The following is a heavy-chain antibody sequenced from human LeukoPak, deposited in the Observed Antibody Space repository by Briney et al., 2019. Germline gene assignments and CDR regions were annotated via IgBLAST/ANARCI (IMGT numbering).Heavy chain of an antibody. V-gene: IGHV1-2*02. Sequence: WASVTVSCKASGYTFTGYYMHWVRQAPGQGLEWMGWINPNSGGTNYAQKFQGRVTMTRDTSISTAYMELSRLRSDDTAVYYCARARWGRPFDYWGQGTLVTVSS. J-gene: IGHJ4*02. D-gene: IGHD3-16*01. CDR2: INPNSGGT. CDR1: GYTFTGYY. CDR3: ARARWGRPFDY.